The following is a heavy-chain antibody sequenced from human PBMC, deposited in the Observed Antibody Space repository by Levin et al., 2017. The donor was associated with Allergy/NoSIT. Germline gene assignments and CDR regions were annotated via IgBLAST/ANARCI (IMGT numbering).Heavy chain of an antibody. CDR2: ISYDGSNK. CDR1: GFTFSSYA. D-gene: IGHD1-26*01. J-gene: IGHJ4*02. CDR3: ARVQWGIVGATTLDY. V-gene: IGHV3-30*04. Sequence: SCAASGFTFSSYAMHWVRQAPGKGLEWVAVISYDGSNKYYADSVKGRFTISRDNSKNTLYLQMNSLRAEDTAVYYCARVQWGIVGATTLDYWGQGTLVTVSS.